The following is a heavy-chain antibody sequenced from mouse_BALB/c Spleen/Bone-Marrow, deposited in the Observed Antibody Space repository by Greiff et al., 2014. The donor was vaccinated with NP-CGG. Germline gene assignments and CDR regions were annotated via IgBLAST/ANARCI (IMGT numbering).Heavy chain of an antibody. CDR1: GYTFTSYV. V-gene: IGHV1-14*01. Sequence: VQLQQSGPEPVKPGASVKMSCKASGYTFTSYVVHWVKQKPGQGLEWIGYIHPYNDGTKYNERFKGKATLTSDKSSSTAYMELSSLTSEDSAVYYCARTILGYYFDYWGQGTTLTVSS. J-gene: IGHJ2*01. D-gene: IGHD2-10*02. CDR3: ARTILGYYFDY. CDR2: IHPYNDGT.